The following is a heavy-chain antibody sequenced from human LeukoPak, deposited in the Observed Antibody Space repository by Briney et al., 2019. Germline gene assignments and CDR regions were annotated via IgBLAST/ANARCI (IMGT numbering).Heavy chain of an antibody. Sequence: SETLSLSCTVSGGSIITYYWSWIRQPAGKGLEWIGRIYSSGRTNYHPSLESRVTMSVGTSKNQFSLNLTSVTAADTAVYYCAKKYYYDSSGYYFQHWGQGTLVTVSS. CDR1: GGSIITYY. D-gene: IGHD3-22*01. J-gene: IGHJ1*01. CDR2: IYSSGRT. CDR3: AKKYYYDSSGYYFQH. V-gene: IGHV4-4*07.